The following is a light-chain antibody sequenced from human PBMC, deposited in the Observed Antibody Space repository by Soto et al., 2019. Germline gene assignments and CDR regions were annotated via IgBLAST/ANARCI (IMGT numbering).Light chain of an antibody. J-gene: IGKJ1*01. CDR2: WAS. CDR1: QNNKNY. Sequence: DIVVTQSPDSLAVSPGERATLACKSSQNNKNYLAWYQQKAGQPPKLIIDWASTRASGVPDRFSGSGSGTDFTLTISSLQAEDVAVYYCQHYFNSWTFGQGSKVDIK. CDR3: QHYFNSWT. V-gene: IGKV4-1*01.